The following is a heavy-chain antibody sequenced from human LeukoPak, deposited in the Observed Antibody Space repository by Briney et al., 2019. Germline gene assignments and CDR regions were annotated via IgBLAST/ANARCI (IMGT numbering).Heavy chain of an antibody. CDR3: AREGSRSWFDP. J-gene: IGHJ5*02. CDR1: GGSISGHY. CDR2: IHYTGRT. V-gene: IGHV4-59*11. Sequence: SETLSLTCTVSGGSISGHYWSWTRQPPGKGLEWIGYIHYTGRTDYSPSLKSRVSLSVDLSKNQFSLKLIHVTAADTAVYYCAREGSRSWFDPWGQGTLVTVSS.